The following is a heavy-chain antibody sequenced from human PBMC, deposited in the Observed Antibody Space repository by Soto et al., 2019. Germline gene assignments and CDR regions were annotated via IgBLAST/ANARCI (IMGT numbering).Heavy chain of an antibody. Sequence: QVQLQQWGAGPLRPLETLSLTCGVSGGSFSGYYWAWIRQSPGKGLEWSGEINDRGSINYNPSLKRLVSISVHPSKNNYSLKLRSVTAADTAVYYGARESHDMLAGPPWVWYFDLWGRGTLVTVSS. J-gene: IGHJ2*01. CDR2: INDRGSI. D-gene: IGHD3-9*01. CDR1: GGSFSGYY. CDR3: ARESHDMLAGPPWVWYFDL. V-gene: IGHV4-34*01.